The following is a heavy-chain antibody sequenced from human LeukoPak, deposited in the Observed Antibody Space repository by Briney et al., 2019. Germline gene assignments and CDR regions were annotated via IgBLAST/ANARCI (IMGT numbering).Heavy chain of an antibody. CDR1: GGSISNYY. CDR3: ARDGEMATIENYFDY. J-gene: IGHJ4*02. D-gene: IGHD5-24*01. V-gene: IGHV4-59*12. CDR2: IYYSGRT. Sequence: SETLSLTCTVSGGSISNYYWSWIRQPPGKGLEWIGYIYYSGRTNYNPSLKSRVTISVDSSKNQFSLKLSSVTAADTAVYYCARDGEMATIENYFDYWGQGALVTVSS.